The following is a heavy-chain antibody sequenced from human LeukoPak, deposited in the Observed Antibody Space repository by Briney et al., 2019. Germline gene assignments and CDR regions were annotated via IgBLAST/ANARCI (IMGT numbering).Heavy chain of an antibody. Sequence: SETLSLTCTVSGDSISSSNFCWVWIRQPTGEGLEWIASIHYSGNTYYNPSLKSRVTISVDTSKNQFSLKLNSMTAADTAVYYCAVHWKNLWSPPDAWGQGTLVTVSS. CDR1: GDSISSSNFC. J-gene: IGHJ5*02. CDR2: IHYSGNT. CDR3: AVHWKNLWSPPDA. V-gene: IGHV4-39*01. D-gene: IGHD1/OR15-1a*01.